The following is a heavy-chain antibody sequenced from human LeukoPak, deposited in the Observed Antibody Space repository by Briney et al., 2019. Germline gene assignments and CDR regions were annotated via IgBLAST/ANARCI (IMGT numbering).Heavy chain of an antibody. V-gene: IGHV3-11*01. CDR2: ISSSGSTI. CDR3: ARAFKGRPPITRNYGSGSLSLDY. J-gene: IGHJ4*02. Sequence: GGSLRLSCAASGFTFSDYYMSWIRQAPGKGLEWVSYISSSGSTIYYADSVKGRFTISRDNAKNSLYLQMNSLRAEDTAVYYCARAFKGRPPITRNYGSGSLSLDYWGQGTLVTVSS. CDR1: GFTFSDYY. D-gene: IGHD3-10*01.